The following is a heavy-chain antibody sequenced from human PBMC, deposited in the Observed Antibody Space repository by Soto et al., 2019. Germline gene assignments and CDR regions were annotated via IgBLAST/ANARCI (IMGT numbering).Heavy chain of an antibody. CDR3: ATSSYYYDSSGYYYYGMDV. D-gene: IGHD3-22*01. J-gene: IGHJ6*02. CDR2: IYYSGST. CDR1: GGSISSYY. V-gene: IGHV4-59*01. Sequence: QVQLQESGPGLVKPSETLSLTCTVSGGSISSYYWSWIRQPPGKGLEWIGYIYYSGSTNYNPSLKSRVTISVDTSKNQFSLKLSSVTAADTAVYYCATSSYYYDSSGYYYYGMDVWGQGTTVTVSS.